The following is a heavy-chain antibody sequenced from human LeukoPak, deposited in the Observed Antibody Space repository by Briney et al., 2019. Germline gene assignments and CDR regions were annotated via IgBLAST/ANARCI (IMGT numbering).Heavy chain of an antibody. V-gene: IGHV4-4*07. Sequence: SETLSLTCTVSGGSVSSYHWSWIRQPAGKGLEWIGRIYTSGSTNYNPSLKSRVTISVDKSKNQFSLKLKSLTAADTAVYYCARVGGSASTLSAFDVWGQGTMVAVSS. CDR1: GGSVSSYH. D-gene: IGHD2-15*01. J-gene: IGHJ3*01. CDR3: ARVGGSASTLSAFDV. CDR2: IYTSGST.